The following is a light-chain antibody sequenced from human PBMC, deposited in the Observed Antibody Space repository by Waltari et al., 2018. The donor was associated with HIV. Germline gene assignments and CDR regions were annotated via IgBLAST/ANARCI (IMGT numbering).Light chain of an antibody. CDR1: NSNIGSHA. Sequence: QSVLTQSPSVSEAPGQRVTISCSGSNSNIGSHAVTWYRQSPGKPPKLLVYHDDLILSGVSDRLSASKSGTSASLAINDLQSEDESLYYCATWDDGLNALLFGEGTKVTVL. CDR3: ATWDDGLNALL. J-gene: IGLJ2*01. V-gene: IGLV1-36*01. CDR2: HDD.